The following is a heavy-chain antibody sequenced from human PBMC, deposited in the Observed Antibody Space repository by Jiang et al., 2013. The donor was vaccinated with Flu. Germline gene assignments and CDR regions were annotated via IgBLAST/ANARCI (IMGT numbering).Heavy chain of an antibody. D-gene: IGHD3-22*01. J-gene: IGHJ4*02. CDR1: Y. Sequence: YWSWIRQPQEGTGVDWVYLLQWEHQLQPSLKSRVTISVDTSKNQFSLKLSSVTAADTAVYYCARQMGYYDSSGPQTYFDYWGQGTLVTVSS. CDR2: LLQWEH. CDR3: ARQMGYYDSSGPQTYFDY. V-gene: IGHV4-61*07.